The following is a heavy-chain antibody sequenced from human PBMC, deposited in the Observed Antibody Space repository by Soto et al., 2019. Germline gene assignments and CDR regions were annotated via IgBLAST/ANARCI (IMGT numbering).Heavy chain of an antibody. CDR3: ARDRYYYDSSGYYTAFDI. CDR2: INPNSGGT. CDR1: GYTFTNYA. D-gene: IGHD3-22*01. J-gene: IGHJ3*02. V-gene: IGHV1-2*04. Sequence: EASVKVSCKASGYTFTNYAIHWVRQAPGQGLEWMGWINPNSGGTNYAQKFQGWVTMTRDTSISTAYMELSRLRSDDTAVYYCARDRYYYDSSGYYTAFDIWGQGTMVTVSS.